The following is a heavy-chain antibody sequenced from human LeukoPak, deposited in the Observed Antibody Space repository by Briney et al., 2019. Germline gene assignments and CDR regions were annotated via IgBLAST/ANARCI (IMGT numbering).Heavy chain of an antibody. J-gene: IGHJ4*02. D-gene: IGHD6-13*01. V-gene: IGHV3-23*01. CDR1: GFTFSSYA. CDR3: AKDLATYSSSWHFDY. CDR2: ISGSGGST. Sequence: GGSLRLSCAASGFTFSSYAMSWVRQAPGTGLEWVSAISGSGGSTYYADSVKGRFTISRDNSKNTLYLQMNSLRAEDTAVYYCAKDLATYSSSWHFDYWGQGTLVTVSS.